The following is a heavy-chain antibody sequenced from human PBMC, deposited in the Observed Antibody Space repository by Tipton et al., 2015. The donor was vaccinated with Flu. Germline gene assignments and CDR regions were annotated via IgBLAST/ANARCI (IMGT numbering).Heavy chain of an antibody. Sequence: LRLSCTVSGGSVSSYPVYWSWIRQPPGKGLEWIGYVHYSGSTNYNPSLKSRVSISVGRSKNQFSLRLSSVTAADTAVYYCARHTGDSVRGVIDYWGQGTLVTVSS. V-gene: IGHV4-61*01. CDR1: GGSVSSYPVY. D-gene: IGHD3-10*02. J-gene: IGHJ4*02. CDR2: VHYSGST. CDR3: ARHTGDSVRGVIDY.